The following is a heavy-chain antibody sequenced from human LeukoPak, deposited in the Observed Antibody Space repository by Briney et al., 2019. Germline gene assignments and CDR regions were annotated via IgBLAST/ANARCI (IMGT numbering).Heavy chain of an antibody. J-gene: IGHJ5*02. CDR1: GYTFTGYY. D-gene: IGHD2-2*01. CDR3: ARESIVVVPAALASWDWFDP. CDR2: INPNSGGT. Sequence: ASVKVSCKASGYTFTGYYMHWVRQAPGQGLGWMGWINPNSGGTNYAQKFQGRVTMTRGTSISTAYMELSRLRSDDTAVYYCARESIVVVPAALASWDWFDPWGQGTLVTVSS. V-gene: IGHV1-2*02.